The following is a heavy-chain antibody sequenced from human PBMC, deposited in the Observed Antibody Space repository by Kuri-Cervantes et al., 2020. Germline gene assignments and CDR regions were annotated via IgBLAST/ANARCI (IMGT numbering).Heavy chain of an antibody. CDR3: ARINSSGWYEMDY. J-gene: IGHJ4*02. CDR1: GFSLSNARMG. Sequence: SGPTLVKPTETLTLTCTVSGFSLSNARMGVSWIRQPPGKALEWLARIDWDDDKFHSTSLKTRLTISKDTSKNQVVLTMTNMDPVDTATYYCARINSSGWYEMDYWGQGTLVTVSS. CDR2: IDWDDDK. V-gene: IGHV2-70*04. D-gene: IGHD6-19*01.